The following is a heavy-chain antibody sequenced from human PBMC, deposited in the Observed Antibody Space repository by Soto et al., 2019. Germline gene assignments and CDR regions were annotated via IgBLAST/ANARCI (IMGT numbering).Heavy chain of an antibody. CDR2: ISYDGRSK. CDR3: AKEGSTTWEHIDY. CDR1: GFSFTSYG. V-gene: IGHV3-30*18. J-gene: IGHJ4*02. D-gene: IGHD6-13*01. Sequence: QVQLVESGGGVVQPGRSLRLSCAASGFSFTSYGMHWVRQAPGKGLEWVAIISYDGRSKYYGDSVKGRFTISRDNSKKTLYLQMNSVRAEDTAVFYCAKEGSTTWEHIDYWGQGTLVTVSS.